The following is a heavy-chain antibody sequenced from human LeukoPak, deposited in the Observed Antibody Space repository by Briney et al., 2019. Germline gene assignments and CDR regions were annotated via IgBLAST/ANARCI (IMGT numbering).Heavy chain of an antibody. J-gene: IGHJ4*02. CDR3: ARGRIMITFGGVIRKNTLDY. CDR2: IYYSGST. V-gene: IGHV4-30-4*01. Sequence: SQTLSLTCTVSGGSISSGDYYWSWIRQPPGKGLEWIGYIYYSGSTYYNPSLKSRVTISVDTSKNQFSLKLSSVTAADTAVYYCARGRIMITFGGVIRKNTLDYWGQGTLVTVSS. D-gene: IGHD3-16*02. CDR1: GGSISSGDYY.